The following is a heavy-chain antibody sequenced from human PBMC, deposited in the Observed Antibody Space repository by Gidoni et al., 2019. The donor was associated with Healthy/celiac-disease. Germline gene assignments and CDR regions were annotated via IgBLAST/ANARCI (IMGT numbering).Heavy chain of an antibody. V-gene: IGHV3-9*01. D-gene: IGHD3-10*01. Sequence: EVQLVASGGGLVQPGRSLRLSCAASGFTFDDYAMLWVRQAPGKGLEWVSGISWNSGSIGYADSVKGRFTISRDNAKNSLYLQMNSLRAEDTALYYCAKDGDGSGSLFGYYYGMDVWGQGTTVTVSS. J-gene: IGHJ6*02. CDR1: GFTFDDYA. CDR2: ISWNSGSI. CDR3: AKDGDGSGSLFGYYYGMDV.